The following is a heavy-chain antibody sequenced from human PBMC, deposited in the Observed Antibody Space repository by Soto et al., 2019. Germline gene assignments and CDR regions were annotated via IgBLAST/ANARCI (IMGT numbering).Heavy chain of an antibody. CDR2: IYYSGST. J-gene: IGHJ4*02. Sequence: QLQLQESGPGLVKPSETLSLTCTVSGGSISSSSYYWGWIRQPPGKGLEWIGSIYYSGSTYYNPSLKSRVTISVDTSKNQSSLKLSSVTAADTAVYYCASDQRQWPDPWVDYWGQGTLVTVSS. V-gene: IGHV4-39*01. CDR3: ASDQRQWPDPWVDY. D-gene: IGHD6-19*01. CDR1: GGSISSSSYY.